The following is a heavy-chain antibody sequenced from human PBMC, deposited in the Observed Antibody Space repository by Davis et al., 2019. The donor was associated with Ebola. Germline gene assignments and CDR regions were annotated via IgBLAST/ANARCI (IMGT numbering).Heavy chain of an antibody. J-gene: IGHJ2*01. CDR2: IYPGDSDT. CDR1: GYSFTSYW. D-gene: IGHD2-2*02. Sequence: GESLKISCKGSGYSFTSYWIGWVRQMPGKGLEWMWIIYPGDSDTRYSPSFQGQVTISADKSISTAYLQWSSLKASDTAMYYCARRTAIPNWYFDLWGRGTLVTVSS. CDR3: ARRTAIPNWYFDL. V-gene: IGHV5-51*01.